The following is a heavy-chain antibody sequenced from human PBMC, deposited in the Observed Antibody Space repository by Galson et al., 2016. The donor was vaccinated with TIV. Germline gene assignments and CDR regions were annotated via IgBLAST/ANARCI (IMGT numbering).Heavy chain of an antibody. CDR3: ARSGDYGDY. J-gene: IGHJ4*02. Sequence: SVKVSCKASGYTFTGYDINWVRQATGQGLEWMGWMNPNSGNTGYAQKFRGRVTMTRNTSVRTAYMELSSLRSEDAAVYYCARSGDYGDYWGQGTLVTVAP. D-gene: IGHD4-17*01. CDR1: GYTFTGYD. V-gene: IGHV1-8*02. CDR2: MNPNSGNT.